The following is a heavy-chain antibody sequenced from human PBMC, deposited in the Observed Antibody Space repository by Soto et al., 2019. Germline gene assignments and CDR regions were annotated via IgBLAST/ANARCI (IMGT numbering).Heavy chain of an antibody. Sequence: QVQLEQSGAEVKKPGSSVKVSCKASGDTFSKHTVVWVRQAPGQGLEWMGRIRPTVATATYEQKFQGRVAISSAESTGTVYMELMRVRSEDTAMYYCATGLYYLDHWGPGTLVTGSS. V-gene: IGHV1-69*08. D-gene: IGHD1-1*01. J-gene: IGHJ4*02. CDR3: ATGLYYLDH. CDR2: IRPTVATA. CDR1: GDTFSKHT.